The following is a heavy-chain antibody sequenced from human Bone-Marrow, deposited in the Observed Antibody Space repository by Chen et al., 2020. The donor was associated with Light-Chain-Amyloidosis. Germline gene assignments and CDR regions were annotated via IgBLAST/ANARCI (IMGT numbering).Heavy chain of an antibody. CDR3: TRGARGWYGSFDF. D-gene: IGHD6-19*01. CDR1: GYTFTNYG. V-gene: IGHV1-18*01. Sequence: QVQLVQSGPELQKPGASVKVSCKASGYTFTNYGIHWVRQAPGQGLEWMAWITAYNGDKKFGQKFQGRVTVTTDTSTNTAYMELTRLTSDDTATYFCTRGARGWYGSFDFWGQGTLVTVSS. CDR2: ITAYNGDK. J-gene: IGHJ4*02.